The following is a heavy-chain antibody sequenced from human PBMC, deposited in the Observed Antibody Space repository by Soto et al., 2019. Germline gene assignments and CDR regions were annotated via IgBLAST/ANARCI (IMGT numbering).Heavy chain of an antibody. J-gene: IGHJ6*03. V-gene: IGHV4-39*01. CDR1: GGSISSSSYY. Sequence: SETLSLTCTVSGGSISSSSYYWGWIRQPPGKGLEWIGSIYYSGSTYYNPSLKSRVTISVDTSKNQFSLKLSSVTAADTAVYYCARRSGTMVRKDMDVWGKGTTVTVSS. D-gene: IGHD3-10*01. CDR2: IYYSGST. CDR3: ARRSGTMVRKDMDV.